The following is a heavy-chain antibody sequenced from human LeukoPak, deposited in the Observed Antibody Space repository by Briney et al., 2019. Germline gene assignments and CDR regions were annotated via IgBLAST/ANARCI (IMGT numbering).Heavy chain of an antibody. V-gene: IGHV3-30-3*01. J-gene: IGHJ4*02. CDR1: RFTFSSYA. D-gene: IGHD3-16*01. Sequence: PGRSLRLSCAASRFTFSSYAMHWVRQAPGKGLXXXAVISYDGSNKYYADSVKGRFTISRDNSKNTLYLQMNSLRAEDTAVYYCARTFPGGGGFDYWGQGTLVTVSS. CDR3: ARTFPGGGGFDY. CDR2: ISYDGSNK.